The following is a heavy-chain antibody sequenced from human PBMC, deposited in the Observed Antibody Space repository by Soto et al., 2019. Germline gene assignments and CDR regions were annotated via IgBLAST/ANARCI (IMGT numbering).Heavy chain of an antibody. D-gene: IGHD2-15*01. V-gene: IGHV4-59*01. CDR1: GDSMDGFY. Sequence: SETLSLTCTVSGDSMDGFYWNWIRQPPGKGLEWIGYVDYTGNTNYNPSLRSRVSISIDTSKNQFSLQLSPVIAADTAIYYCARDATLRRWGHGTLVTVSS. J-gene: IGHJ4*01. CDR2: VDYTGNT. CDR3: ARDATLRR.